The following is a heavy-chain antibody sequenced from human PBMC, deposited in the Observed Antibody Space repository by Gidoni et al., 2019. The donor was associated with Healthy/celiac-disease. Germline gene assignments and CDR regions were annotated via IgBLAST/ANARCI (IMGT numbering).Heavy chain of an antibody. CDR3: ARDLGSGYFNYYYGMDV. CDR2: ISYDGSNK. J-gene: IGHJ6*02. D-gene: IGHD3-3*01. CDR1: GFTFRSFA. Sequence: QVQLVESGGGVVQPGRSLRLYCAASGFTFRSFAMHWVRQAPGKGLEWVAVISYDGSNKYYADSVKGRFTISRDNSKNTLYLQMNSLRAEDTAVYYCARDLGSGYFNYYYGMDVWGQGTTVTVSS. V-gene: IGHV3-30-3*01.